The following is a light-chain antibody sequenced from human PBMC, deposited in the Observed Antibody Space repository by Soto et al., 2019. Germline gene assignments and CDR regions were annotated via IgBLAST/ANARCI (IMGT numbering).Light chain of an antibody. V-gene: IGLV1-44*01. Sequence: QSVLTQPPSASGTPGQRVTTSCSGSSSNIGSNSVSWYQQLPGTAPKLLIYNNNQRPSGVPDRFSGSKSVTSGSLAISGLQSGDDADYYCAAWDDSLNDYVFGTGTKLTVL. CDR1: SSNIGSNS. J-gene: IGLJ1*01. CDR3: AAWDDSLNDYV. CDR2: NNN.